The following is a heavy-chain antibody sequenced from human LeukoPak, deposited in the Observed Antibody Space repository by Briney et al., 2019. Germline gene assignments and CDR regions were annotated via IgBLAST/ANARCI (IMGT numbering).Heavy chain of an antibody. D-gene: IGHD3-22*01. Sequence: GGSLRLSCAASGFTFSSYGMSWVRQAPGKGLERVSSISSSSSYIYYADSVKGRFTISRDNAKNSLYLQMNSLRAEDTAVYYCVRYYDSSGYYWSAFDIWGQGTMVTVSS. J-gene: IGHJ3*02. CDR3: VRYYDSSGYYWSAFDI. CDR2: ISSSSSYI. CDR1: GFTFSSYG. V-gene: IGHV3-21*01.